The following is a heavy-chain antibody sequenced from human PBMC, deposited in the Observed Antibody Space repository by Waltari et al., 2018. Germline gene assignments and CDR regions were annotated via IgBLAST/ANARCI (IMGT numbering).Heavy chain of an antibody. CDR2: INHSGST. J-gene: IGHJ6*03. CDR1: GGSFSGYY. D-gene: IGHD3-10*01. CDR3: ARGGAGITMVRGVKKGYMDV. Sequence: QVQLQQWGAGLLKPSETLSLTCAVYGGSFSGYYWSWIRQPPGPGREWIGEINHSGSTNYNPSLKSRVTISVDTSKNQFSLKLSSVTAADTAVYYCARGGAGITMVRGVKKGYMDVWGKGTTVTVSS. V-gene: IGHV4-34*01.